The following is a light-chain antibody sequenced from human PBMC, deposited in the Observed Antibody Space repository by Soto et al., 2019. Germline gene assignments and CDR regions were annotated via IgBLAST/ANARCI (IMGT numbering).Light chain of an antibody. Sequence: EIVLTQSPGTLSLSPGERATLSCRASQSVSSSYLAWYQQKPGQAPRLLIYGASSRATGIPDRFSGSGSGTDFTLTISRLEPEDFAVYSCQQYGDSVLTFGGGTKVDIK. CDR3: QQYGDSVLT. CDR2: GAS. V-gene: IGKV3-20*01. J-gene: IGKJ4*01. CDR1: QSVSSSY.